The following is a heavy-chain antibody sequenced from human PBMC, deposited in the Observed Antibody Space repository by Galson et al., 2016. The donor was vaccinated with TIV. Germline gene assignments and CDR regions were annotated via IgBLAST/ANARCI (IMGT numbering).Heavy chain of an antibody. CDR2: INHRGIN. CDR3: ARYSNDEGDAYGFAY. J-gene: IGHJ4*02. D-gene: IGHD1-1*01. Sequence: SETLSLTCAVYGGSLSGYYWSWIRQSPGKGLEWIGEINHRGINNYNPSPKSRVAIPVDTSKSQIPLKVRSVTAADTAVYYCARYSNDEGDAYGFAYWGQGTLVTVSS. CDR1: GGSLSGYY. V-gene: IGHV4-34*01.